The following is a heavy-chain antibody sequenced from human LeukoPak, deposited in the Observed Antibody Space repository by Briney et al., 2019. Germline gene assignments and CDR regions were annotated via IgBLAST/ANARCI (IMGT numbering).Heavy chain of an antibody. CDR2: IIPIFGTA. D-gene: IGHD5-12*01. CDR3: ARGGMYYYYMDV. CDR1: GGTFSSYA. J-gene: IGHJ6*03. V-gene: IGHV1-69*05. Sequence: SLKVSCKASGGTFSSYAISWVRQAPGQGLEWMGGIIPIFGTANYAQKFQGRVTITTDESTSTAYMELSSLRSEDTAVYYCARGGMYYYYMDVWGKGTTVTVSS.